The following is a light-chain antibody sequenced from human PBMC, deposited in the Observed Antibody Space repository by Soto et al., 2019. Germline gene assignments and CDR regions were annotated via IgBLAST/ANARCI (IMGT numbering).Light chain of an antibody. V-gene: IGKV3-11*01. CDR1: QNISTY. CDR3: QQRTNSPAWT. J-gene: IGKJ1*01. CDR2: GVS. Sequence: EVVLTQSTATLSLSPGEGASLSCRASQNISTYLAWYQQSPGQVPRLLIYGVSKRAPAIPARFSGSGSGTDFTLTVSGLETEDFAAYYCQQRTNSPAWTFGQGTRVELK.